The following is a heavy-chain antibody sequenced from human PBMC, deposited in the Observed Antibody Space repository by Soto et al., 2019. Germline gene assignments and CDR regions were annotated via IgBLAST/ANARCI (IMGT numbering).Heavy chain of an antibody. V-gene: IGHV4-59*01. Sequence: SETLSLTCTVSGGSISSYYWSWIRQPPGKGLEWIGYIYYSGSTNYNPSLKSRVTISVDTSKNQFSLKLSSVTAADTAVYYCAGGTYSSSWYYPRNYYYYGMDVWGQGTTVIVSS. CDR3: AGGTYSSSWYYPRNYYYYGMDV. CDR1: GGSISSYY. CDR2: IYYSGST. D-gene: IGHD6-13*01. J-gene: IGHJ6*02.